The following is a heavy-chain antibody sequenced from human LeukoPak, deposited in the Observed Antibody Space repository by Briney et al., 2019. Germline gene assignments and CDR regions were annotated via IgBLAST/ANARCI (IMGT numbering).Heavy chain of an antibody. V-gene: IGHV1-8*01. CDR1: GYTFTSYD. Sequence: ASVKVSCKASGYTFTSYDINWVRQATGQGLEWMGWMNPNSGNTGYVQKFQGRVTMTRNTSISTAYMELSSLRSEDTAVYYCARVRRRNWFDPWGQGTLVTVSS. J-gene: IGHJ5*02. CDR2: MNPNSGNT. CDR3: ARVRRRNWFDP.